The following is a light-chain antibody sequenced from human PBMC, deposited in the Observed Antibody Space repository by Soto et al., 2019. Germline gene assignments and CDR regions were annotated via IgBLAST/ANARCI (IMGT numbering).Light chain of an antibody. CDR3: QQYYSTPLT. J-gene: IGKJ4*01. CDR2: WAS. Sequence: DILMTQSPDSLAVSMGERATINCKSSQSVLYSSNNKNYLAWYQQKPGQPPKLLIYWASSRESGVPDRFSGSGSGTDFPLTISSLQAEDVAVYYCQQYYSTPLTFGGGTKVDI. CDR1: QSVLYSSNNKNY. V-gene: IGKV4-1*01.